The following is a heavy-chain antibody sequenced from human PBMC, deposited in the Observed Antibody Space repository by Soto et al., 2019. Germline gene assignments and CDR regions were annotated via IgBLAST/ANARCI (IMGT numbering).Heavy chain of an antibody. CDR2: ISAYNGNT. D-gene: IGHD2-15*01. V-gene: IGHV1-18*01. Sequence: ASVKVSCKASRYPFTSYGISWVRHPPGQGLEWIGWISAYNGNTNYTQKLKGRVTMTTDTSTSTAYIELRSLRSDDTAVYYCARAGVVVVETTKPFDIWGQGRMVTVSS. CDR3: ARAGVVVVETTKPFDI. J-gene: IGHJ3*02. CDR1: RYPFTSYG.